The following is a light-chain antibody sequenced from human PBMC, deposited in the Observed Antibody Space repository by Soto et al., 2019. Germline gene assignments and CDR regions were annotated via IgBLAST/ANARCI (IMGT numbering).Light chain of an antibody. CDR1: SGHSSYT. CDR3: QTWGTGFVV. V-gene: IGLV4-69*01. Sequence: QLVLTQAPSASASLGASVKLTCTLSSGHSSYTIAWHQHQSEKGPRYLMKLHSDGSHSKGDGIPDRFSGSSSGAERYLTISSLQSEDEADYYCQTWGTGFVVLGGGTKVTVL. J-gene: IGLJ2*01. CDR2: LHSDGSH.